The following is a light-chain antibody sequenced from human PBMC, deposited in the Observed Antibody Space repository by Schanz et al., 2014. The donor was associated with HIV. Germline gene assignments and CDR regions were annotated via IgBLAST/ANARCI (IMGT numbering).Light chain of an antibody. Sequence: QSVLTQPPSVSGAPGQRVTISCTGSNSNIGARYDVHWYQHVPGTVPKLLIYANTNRPSGVPDRFSASKSGASASLAISGLQSEDEADYYCATWDDSLKAWVFGGGTKLTVL. J-gene: IGLJ3*02. V-gene: IGLV1-40*01. CDR2: ANT. CDR1: NSNIGARYD. CDR3: ATWDDSLKAWV.